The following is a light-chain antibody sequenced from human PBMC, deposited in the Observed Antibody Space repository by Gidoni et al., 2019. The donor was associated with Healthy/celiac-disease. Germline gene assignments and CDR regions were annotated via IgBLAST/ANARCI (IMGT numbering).Light chain of an antibody. J-gene: IGKJ1*01. CDR2: DAS. Sequence: EIVLKQSPATLSLSPGERATLSCRASQSVSSYLAWYQQNPGQAPRLLIYDASNRATGSPARFSGSGSGTDFTLTISSLEPEDFAVYYCQQRSNWWTFGQXTKVEIK. V-gene: IGKV3-11*01. CDR3: QQRSNWWT. CDR1: QSVSSY.